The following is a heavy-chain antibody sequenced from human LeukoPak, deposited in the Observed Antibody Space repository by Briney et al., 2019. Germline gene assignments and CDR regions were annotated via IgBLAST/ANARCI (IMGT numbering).Heavy chain of an antibody. D-gene: IGHD3-10*01. CDR2: IRGDGYDT. J-gene: IGHJ4*02. V-gene: IGHV3-74*01. Sequence: GGSLRLSCTASGFSFSDFWMHWVRPAPGKGLVWVSRIRGDGYDTNYADSVKGRFTISRDNAQNTLYLQMNSLRAEDTAVYYCASDRVLGSGSLDNWGQGTLVTVSS. CDR3: ASDRVLGSGSLDN. CDR1: GFSFSDFW.